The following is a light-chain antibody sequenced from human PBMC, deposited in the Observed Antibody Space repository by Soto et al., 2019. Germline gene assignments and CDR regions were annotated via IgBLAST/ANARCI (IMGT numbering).Light chain of an antibody. CDR2: WAS. Sequence: DIVMTQSPDSLAVSLGERATINCKSSQSVLYSPNNKNYLAWYQQKPGQPPKLLVYWASTRESGVPDRFSGSGSGTDFTLTISSLQAEDVAVYYCQQYYGTPLTFGQGTKVEIK. CDR3: QQYYGTPLT. CDR1: QSVLYSPNNKNY. J-gene: IGKJ1*01. V-gene: IGKV4-1*01.